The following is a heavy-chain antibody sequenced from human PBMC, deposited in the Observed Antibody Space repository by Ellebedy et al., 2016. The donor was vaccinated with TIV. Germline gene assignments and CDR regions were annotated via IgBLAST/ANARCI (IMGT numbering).Heavy chain of an antibody. J-gene: IGHJ5*02. CDR1: GYTFTSYY. D-gene: IGHD2-2*01. Sequence: ASVKVSCXASGYTFTSYYMHWVRQAPGQGLEWMGIINPSGGSTSYAQKFQGRVTMTRDTSTSTVYMELSRLRSDDTAVYHCARGHCSSTSCLLFWFDPWGQGTLVTVSS. CDR2: INPSGGST. V-gene: IGHV1-46*01. CDR3: ARGHCSSTSCLLFWFDP.